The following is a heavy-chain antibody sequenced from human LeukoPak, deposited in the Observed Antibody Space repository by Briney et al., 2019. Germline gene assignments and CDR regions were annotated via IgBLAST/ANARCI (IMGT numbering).Heavy chain of an antibody. CDR2: ISGRGGST. J-gene: IGHJ4*02. Sequence: GGSLRLSCAASXFTXSSXXXXXVXXXXXXXXXXXXXISGRGGSTYYADSVKGRFTISRDNSKNTLYLQMNSLRAEDTAVYYCAKASGGSYYGHFDYWGQGTLVTVSS. V-gene: IGHV3-23*01. D-gene: IGHD1-26*01. CDR3: AKASGGSYYGHFDY. CDR1: XFTXSSXX.